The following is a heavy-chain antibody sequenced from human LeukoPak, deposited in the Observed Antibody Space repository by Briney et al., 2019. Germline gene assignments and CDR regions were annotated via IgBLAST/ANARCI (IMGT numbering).Heavy chain of an antibody. CDR3: ARGTDTAMVTGGYNWFDP. CDR1: GFTFSSYA. J-gene: IGHJ5*02. D-gene: IGHD5-18*01. CDR2: ISGSGGST. Sequence: GGSLRLSCAASGFTFSSYAMSWVRQAPGEGLEWVSAISGSGGSTYYADSVKGRFTISRDNSKNTLYLQMNSLRAEDTAVYYCARGTDTAMVTGGYNWFDPWGQGTLVTVSS. V-gene: IGHV3-23*01.